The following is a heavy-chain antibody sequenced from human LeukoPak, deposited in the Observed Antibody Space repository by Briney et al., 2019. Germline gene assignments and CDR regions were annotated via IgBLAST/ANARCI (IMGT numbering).Heavy chain of an antibody. V-gene: IGHV3-30*03. CDR2: ISYDGSNK. J-gene: IGHJ4*02. D-gene: IGHD3-10*01. CDR3: ARDGYASGSHDY. CDR1: GFTFSSYG. Sequence: GGSLRLSCAASGFTFSSYGMHWVRQAPGKGLEWVALISYDGSNKYYADSVKGRFTISRDNAKNSLYLQVSSLRVEDTAVYYCARDGYASGSHDYWGQGTLVTVSS.